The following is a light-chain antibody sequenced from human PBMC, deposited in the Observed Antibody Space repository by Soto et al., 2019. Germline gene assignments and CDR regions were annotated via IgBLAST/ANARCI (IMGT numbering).Light chain of an antibody. CDR1: QSINTW. CDR3: QQYYSPSIS. Sequence: DIQMTQSPSTLSASVGDIVTITCRASQSINTWVAWYQQKPGKAPTLLIHDASTLESGVPSRFSGSGSGTEFILTISSLQPEDFATYYCQQYYSPSISFGPWTKVD. CDR2: DAS. V-gene: IGKV1-5*01. J-gene: IGKJ3*01.